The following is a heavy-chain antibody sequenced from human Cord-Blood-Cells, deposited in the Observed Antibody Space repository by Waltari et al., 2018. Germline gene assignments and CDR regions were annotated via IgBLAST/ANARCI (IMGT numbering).Heavy chain of an antibody. CDR2: IIPILGTA. CDR1: GGPFSSYA. J-gene: IGHJ6*02. CDR3: ARAGRVVVAASYYYYGMDV. Sequence: QVQLVQSGAEVKKPGSSVKVSCKASGGPFSSYAISWVRQAPGQGLWWMGGIIPILGTANSAQKFQGRVTITAAEATSTAYMELSSMRSEDTAVYYCARAGRVVVAASYYYYGMDVWGQGTTVTVSS. V-gene: IGHV1-69*01. D-gene: IGHD2-15*01.